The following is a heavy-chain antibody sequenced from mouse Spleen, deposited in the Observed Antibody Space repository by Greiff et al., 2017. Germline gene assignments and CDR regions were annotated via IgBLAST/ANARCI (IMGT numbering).Heavy chain of an antibody. D-gene: IGHD4-1*01. CDR1: GYTFTSYG. Sequence: QVQLKESGAELARPGASVKLSCKASGYTFTSYGISWVKQRTGQGLEWIGEIYPRSGNTYYNEKFKGKATLTADKSSSTAYMELRSLTSEDSAVYFCARMDWDVRYFDVWGAGTTVTVSS. V-gene: IGHV1-81*01. CDR2: IYPRSGNT. CDR3: ARMDWDVRYFDV. J-gene: IGHJ1*01.